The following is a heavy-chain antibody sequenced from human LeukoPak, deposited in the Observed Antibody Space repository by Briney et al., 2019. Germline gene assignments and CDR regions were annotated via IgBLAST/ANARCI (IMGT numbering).Heavy chain of an antibody. Sequence: GASVKVSCTASGYTFTGYYMHWVRQAPGQGLEWMGWINPNSGGTNYAQKFQGRVTMTRDTSISTAYMELSRLRSDDTAVYYCAREYLVGAMPDYWGQGTLVTVSS. J-gene: IGHJ4*02. D-gene: IGHD1-26*01. V-gene: IGHV1-2*02. CDR2: INPNSGGT. CDR3: AREYLVGAMPDY. CDR1: GYTFTGYY.